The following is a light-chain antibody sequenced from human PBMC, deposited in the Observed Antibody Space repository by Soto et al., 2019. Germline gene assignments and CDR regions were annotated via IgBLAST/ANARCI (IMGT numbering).Light chain of an antibody. CDR2: AVS. Sequence: QSALTQPASVSGSPGQSITISCTGTSSDVGLYDYVSWYQQHPGKAPQLMIYAVSNRPSGVSNRFSASKSGNTASLFISGLQAEDEADYYCSSFTSSSTLPYVFGTGTKLTVL. V-gene: IGLV2-14*01. CDR3: SSFTSSSTLPYV. J-gene: IGLJ1*01. CDR1: SSDVGLYDY.